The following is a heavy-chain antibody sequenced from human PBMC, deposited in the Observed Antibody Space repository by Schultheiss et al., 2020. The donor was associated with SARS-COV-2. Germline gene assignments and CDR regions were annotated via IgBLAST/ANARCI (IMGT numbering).Heavy chain of an antibody. CDR1: GGSISSGGYY. D-gene: IGHD4-17*01. CDR2: IYYSGST. Sequence: SETLSLTCTVSGGSISSGGYYMSWIRQHPGKGLEWIGYIYYSGSTNYNPSLKSRVTISVDTSKNQFSLKVSSVTAADTAVYYCARVYGDQGGFDPWGQGTLVTVSS. CDR3: ARVYGDQGGFDP. V-gene: IGHV4-61*08. J-gene: IGHJ5*02.